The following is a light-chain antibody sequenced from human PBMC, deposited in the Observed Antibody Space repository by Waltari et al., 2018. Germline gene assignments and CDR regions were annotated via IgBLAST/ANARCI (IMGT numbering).Light chain of an antibody. J-gene: IGLJ2*01. CDR2: GNT. CDR1: NIGIEF. Sequence: SYVLTQPPSVSVAPGKTARTTCGEKNIGIEFENWYQQKTGQAPVLVVYGNTDRPSGIPERFSGSNSENTATLTISRAEAGDEADYYCQVWDSNSDLVVFGGGTKLTVL. CDR3: QVWDSNSDLVV. V-gene: IGLV3-21*03.